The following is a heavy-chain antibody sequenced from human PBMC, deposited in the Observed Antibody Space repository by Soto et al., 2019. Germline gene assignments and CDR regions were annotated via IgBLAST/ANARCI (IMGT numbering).Heavy chain of an antibody. Sequence: GASVKVSCKASGGTFSSYAISWVRQAPGQGLEWMGGIIPIFGTANYAQKFQGRVTITADESTSTAYMELSSLRSEDTAVYYCARDLGVLWFGDRDYYYGMDVWGQGTTVTVSS. CDR3: ARDLGVLWFGDRDYYYGMDV. CDR1: GGTFSSYA. V-gene: IGHV1-69*13. CDR2: IIPIFGTA. D-gene: IGHD3-10*01. J-gene: IGHJ6*02.